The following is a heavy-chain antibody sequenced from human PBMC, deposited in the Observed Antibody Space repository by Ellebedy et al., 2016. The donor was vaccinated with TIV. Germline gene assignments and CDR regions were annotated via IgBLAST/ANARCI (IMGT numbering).Heavy chain of an antibody. CDR3: VKGREPQQLDADFEF. CDR2: ISGSGGST. Sequence: GESLKISCAASGFSFSSYAMTWVRQAPGKGLEWVAAISGSGGSTYNADSVEGRFTISRDNSKNTLYLQMNSLRAEDTALYYCVKGREPQQLDADFEFWGQGTLVTVSS. D-gene: IGHD6-13*01. J-gene: IGHJ4*02. V-gene: IGHV3-23*01. CDR1: GFSFSSYA.